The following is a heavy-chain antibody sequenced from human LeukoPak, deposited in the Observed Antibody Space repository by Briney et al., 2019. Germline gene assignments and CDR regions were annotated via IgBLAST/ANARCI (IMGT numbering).Heavy chain of an antibody. Sequence: GASVKVSCKASGYTFTGYYMHWVRQAPGQGLEWMGWINPNSGGTNYAQKFQGRVTMTRDTSISTAYMELSRLRSDDTAVYYCAGDLGYCSSTSCSDYWGQGTLVTVSS. CDR3: AGDLGYCSSTSCSDY. CDR2: INPNSGGT. J-gene: IGHJ4*02. CDR1: GYTFTGYY. V-gene: IGHV1-2*02. D-gene: IGHD2-2*01.